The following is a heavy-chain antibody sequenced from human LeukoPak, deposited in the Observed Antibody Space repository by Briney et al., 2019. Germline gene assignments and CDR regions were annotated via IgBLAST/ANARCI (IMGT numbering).Heavy chain of an antibody. D-gene: IGHD2-15*01. CDR1: GFNTYS. CDR3: ARAEYCSGGYCYLIES. V-gene: IGHV3-30*04. CDR2: ISNDGRKT. Sequence: PGGSLRLSCVASGFNTYSMHWVRQAPGKGLEWVAIISNDGRKTSYTDSVKGRLTISRDNSNNTLYLQMISLRAEDTAVYYCARAEYCSGGYCYLIESWGQGTLVTVSS. J-gene: IGHJ4*02.